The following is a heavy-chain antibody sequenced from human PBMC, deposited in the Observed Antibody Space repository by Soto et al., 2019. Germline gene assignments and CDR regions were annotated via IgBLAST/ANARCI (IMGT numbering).Heavy chain of an antibody. J-gene: IGHJ4*02. V-gene: IGHV4-30-2*01. Sequence: SETLPLTCAVSGGSISSGGYFWSWIRQPPGKGLEWIGYIYHSGSTYYNPSLKSRVSISVDTSKNQFSLKLSSVTAADTAVYYCARGHSYYYDSSGLFDYWGQGTLVTVSS. D-gene: IGHD3-22*01. CDR3: ARGHSYYYDSSGLFDY. CDR1: GGSISSGGYF. CDR2: IYHSGST.